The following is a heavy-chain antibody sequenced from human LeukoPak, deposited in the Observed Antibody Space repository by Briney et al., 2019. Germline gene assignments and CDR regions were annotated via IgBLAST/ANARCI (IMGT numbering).Heavy chain of an antibody. CDR2: ISWDGGST. CDR3: AKDKATPGGAYYYGSGSYSYYFDY. CDR1: GFTFDDYA. J-gene: IGHJ4*02. D-gene: IGHD3-10*01. Sequence: PGGSLRLSCAASGFTFDDYAMHWVRQAPGKGLEWVSLISWDGGSTYYADSVKGRFTISRDNSKNSLYLQMNSLRAEDTALYYCAKDKATPGGAYYYGSGSYSYYFDYWGQGTLVTVSS. V-gene: IGHV3-43D*03.